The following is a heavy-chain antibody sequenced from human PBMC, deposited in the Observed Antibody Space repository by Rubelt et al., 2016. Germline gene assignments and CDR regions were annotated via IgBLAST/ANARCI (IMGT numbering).Heavy chain of an antibody. CDR1: GGSFSGYY. D-gene: IGHD3-10*01. CDR3: ARGLWFGEGYFDL. V-gene: IGHV4-34*01. CDR2: INHSGST. Sequence: QVQLQQWGAGLLKPSETLSLTCAVYGGSFSGYYWSWIRQPPGKGLEWIGEINHSGSTNYNPSLKVRVTISVYTAKNQFSVKLSSVTAADTAVYYCARGLWFGEGYFDLWGRGTLVTVSS. J-gene: IGHJ2*01.